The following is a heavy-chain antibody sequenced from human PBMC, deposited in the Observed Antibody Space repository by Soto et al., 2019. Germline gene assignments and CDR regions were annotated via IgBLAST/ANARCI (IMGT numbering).Heavy chain of an antibody. V-gene: IGHV4-39*01. Sequence: QLQLQESGPGLVKPSETLSLTCSVSGGSINSTTNYWGWIRQSPGKGLEWIGSVFYSGTSYYNPSLKTRVTHSVATSKNQFALKVTSVPAAATAVSYSVGHPRSYYDILTGYMEEPTTWSFALWGRGTLVPVSS. D-gene: IGHD3-9*01. CDR1: GGSINSTTNY. CDR3: VGHPRSYYDILTGYMEEPTTWSFAL. J-gene: IGHJ2*01. CDR2: VFYSGTS.